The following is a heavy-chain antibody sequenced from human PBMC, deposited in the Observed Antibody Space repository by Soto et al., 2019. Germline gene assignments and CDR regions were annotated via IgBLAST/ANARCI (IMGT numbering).Heavy chain of an antibody. J-gene: IGHJ6*02. V-gene: IGHV1-46*01. CDR2: FNPKDGKT. Sequence: ASVKVSCKASGYTFTSYYMHWVRQAPGQGLERMGIFNPKDGKTSYAQKFQGRVTMTEDTSTDTVYMELSSLRSEDTAVYYCATGSGVVIESYYYYGMDVWGQGTTVTVSS. CDR1: GYTFTSYY. CDR3: ATGSGVVIESYYYYGMDV. D-gene: IGHD3-3*01.